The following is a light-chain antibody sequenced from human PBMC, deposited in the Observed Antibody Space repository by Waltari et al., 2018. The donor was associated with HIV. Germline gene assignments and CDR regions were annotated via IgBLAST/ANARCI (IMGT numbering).Light chain of an antibody. J-gene: IGLJ1*01. CDR2: EVN. CDR3: SAYAGSTYV. V-gene: IGLV2-11*01. Sequence: QSALTQPRSVSGSPGQSVTISCTGTSSDVGGYNYVSWYQQHPGKAPKLMIYEVNKRPSGVPDRFSGSKSANTASLTVSGLQTEDEADYYCSAYAGSTYVFGTGTTITVL. CDR1: SSDVGGYNY.